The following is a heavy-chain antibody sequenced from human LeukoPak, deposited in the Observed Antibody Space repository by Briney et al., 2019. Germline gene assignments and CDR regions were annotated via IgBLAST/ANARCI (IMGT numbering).Heavy chain of an antibody. CDR1: GFTFDDYA. CDR3: AKDGTYYYDSSGYWGYFDY. D-gene: IGHD3-22*01. J-gene: IGHJ4*02. CDR2: ISWNSGSI. Sequence: PGGSLRLSCAASGFTFDDYAMHWVRQAPGKGLEWVSGISWNSGSIGYADSVKGRFTISRDNAKNSLYLQMNSLRAEDTALYYCAKDGTYYYDSSGYWGYFDYWGQRTLVTVSS. V-gene: IGHV3-9*01.